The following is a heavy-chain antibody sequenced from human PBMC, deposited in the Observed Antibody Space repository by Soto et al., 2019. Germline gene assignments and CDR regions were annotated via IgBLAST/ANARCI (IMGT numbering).Heavy chain of an antibody. CDR2: ISNDENIK. CDR3: ARGLRGVLDY. CDR1: GFNFGNFG. Sequence: GGSLRLSCVASGFNFGNFGMRWVRQAPGKGLEWLTVISNDENIKQDSVRGRFAIARDNSKNTLYLHLTSLRAEDTAIYYCARGLRGVLDYWGQGTLVTVSS. V-gene: IGHV3-33*01. J-gene: IGHJ4*02. D-gene: IGHD5-12*01.